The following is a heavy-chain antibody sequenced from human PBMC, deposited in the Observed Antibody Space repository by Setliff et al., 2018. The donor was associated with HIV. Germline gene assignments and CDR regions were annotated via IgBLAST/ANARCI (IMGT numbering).Heavy chain of an antibody. V-gene: IGHV4-4*07. CDR2: IHSSGSA. D-gene: IGHD6-19*01. Sequence: SETLSLTCTVSGGPVSTYYWNWIRQPAGKGLEWIGRIHSSGSANYSPSLESRVTMSIDTSKSQFSLRLTSVTAADTAVYYCARELEYSSGWFLVDYWGQGALVTVSS. CDR3: ARELEYSSGWFLVDY. J-gene: IGHJ4*02. CDR1: GGPVSTYY.